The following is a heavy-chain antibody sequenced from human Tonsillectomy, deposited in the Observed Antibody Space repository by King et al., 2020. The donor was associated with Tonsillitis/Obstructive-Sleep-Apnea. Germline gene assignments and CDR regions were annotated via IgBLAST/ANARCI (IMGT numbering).Heavy chain of an antibody. Sequence: VQLVESGGGLVQPGGSLRLSCSASGFTFSSYAMHWVRQAPGKGLEYVSAISSNGGSTYYADSVKGRFTISRDNSKNTLYLQMSSLRAEDTAVYYCVKDRLIVLMVYAMPRYFQHWGQGTLVTVSS. D-gene: IGHD2-8*01. V-gene: IGHV3-64D*06. CDR1: GFTFSSYA. CDR3: VKDRLIVLMVYAMPRYFQH. J-gene: IGHJ1*01. CDR2: ISSNGGST.